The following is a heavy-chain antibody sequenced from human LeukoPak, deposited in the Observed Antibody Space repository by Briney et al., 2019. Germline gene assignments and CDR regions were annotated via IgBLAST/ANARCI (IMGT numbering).Heavy chain of an antibody. CDR1: GGSFSGYY. V-gene: IGHV4-59*01. CDR2: IYYSGST. Sequence: SETLSLTCAVYGGSFSGYYWSWIRQPPGKGLEWIGYIYYSGSTNYNPSLKSRVTISVDTSKNQFSLKLSSVTAADTAVYYCAREVRGVIRGLFDYWGQGTLVTVSS. J-gene: IGHJ4*02. D-gene: IGHD3-10*01. CDR3: AREVRGVIRGLFDY.